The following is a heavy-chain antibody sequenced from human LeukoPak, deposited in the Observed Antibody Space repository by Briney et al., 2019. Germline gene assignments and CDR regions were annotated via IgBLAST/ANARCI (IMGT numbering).Heavy chain of an antibody. V-gene: IGHV4-61*02. D-gene: IGHD4-11*01. J-gene: IGHJ6*03. CDR3: ASLTTRYYFMDV. Sequence: SETLSLTCTVSGGSINSGGYYWSWIRQPAGKGLEWIGRIYSSGSTNYSPSLKSRVIMSVDTAKNQFSLKMSSVTAADTAVYYCASLTTRYYFMDVWGKGATVTVSS. CDR1: GGSINSGGYY. CDR2: IYSSGST.